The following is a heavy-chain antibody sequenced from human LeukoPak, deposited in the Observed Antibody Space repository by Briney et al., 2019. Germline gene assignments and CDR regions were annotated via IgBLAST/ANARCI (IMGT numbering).Heavy chain of an antibody. CDR1: GYSIIRGSY. CDR2: IYHIGST. V-gene: IGHV4-38-2*01. Sequence: SETLSLTCGVSGYSIIRGSYWAWIRQPPGKGLEWIGTIYHIGSTYYNPSLESRVTISVDTSKNEFSLNLNSVTAADTAVYYCARAGWIITSGIDYWGQGALVTVSS. CDR3: ARAGWIITSGIDY. J-gene: IGHJ4*02. D-gene: IGHD1-20*01.